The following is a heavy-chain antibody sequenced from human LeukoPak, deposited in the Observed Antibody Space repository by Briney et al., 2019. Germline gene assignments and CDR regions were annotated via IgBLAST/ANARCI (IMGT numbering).Heavy chain of an antibody. CDR3: AGDSSSWTFDY. CDR1: GGSFSGYY. D-gene: IGHD6-13*01. CDR2: INHSGST. J-gene: IGHJ4*02. Sequence: SETLSLTCAVYGGSFSGYYWSWIRQPPGKGLEWIGEINHSGSTNYNPSLKSRVTISVDTSKNQFSLKLSSVTAADTAVYYCAGDSSSWTFDYWGQGTLVTVSS. V-gene: IGHV4-34*01.